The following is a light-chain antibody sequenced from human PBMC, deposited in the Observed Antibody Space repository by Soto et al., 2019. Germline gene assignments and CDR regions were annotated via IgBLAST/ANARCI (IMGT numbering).Light chain of an antibody. J-gene: IGLJ1*01. CDR3: TSYTTISTLYV. V-gene: IGLV2-14*01. CDR2: EVS. CDR1: SNDIGNYNY. Sequence: QSALTQPASVSGSPGQSITISCTGTSNDIGNYNYVSWYQQHPGKAPKVMIYEVSNRPSGISNRFSGSKSGNTASLTISGLQAEYEADYSCTSYTTISTLYVFGSGTKVTVL.